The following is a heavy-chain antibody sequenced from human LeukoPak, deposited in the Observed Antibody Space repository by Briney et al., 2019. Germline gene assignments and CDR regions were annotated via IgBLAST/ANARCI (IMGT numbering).Heavy chain of an antibody. CDR1: GFTFSSYS. D-gene: IGHD3-9*01. CDR3: AKDRYFDWLLQPYAFDV. V-gene: IGHV3-48*01. J-gene: IGHJ3*01. Sequence: SGGSLRLSCAASGFTFSSYSMNWVRQAPGKGLEWVSYISSSSSTIYYADSVKGRFTISRDNSENTLSLQMNILRPEDTAVYYCAKDRYFDWLLQPYAFDVWGQGTLVTVSS. CDR2: ISSSSSTI.